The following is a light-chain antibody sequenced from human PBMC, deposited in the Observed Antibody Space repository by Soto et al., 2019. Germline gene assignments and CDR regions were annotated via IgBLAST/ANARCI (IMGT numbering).Light chain of an antibody. CDR3: QQYFTTPRT. CDR1: QSVLYSSNNKDY. Sequence: DIVMTQSPDSLAVSLGARATINCKSSQSVLYSSNNKDYLAWYQQKPGQPPKLLIYWASTRQFGVPDRFSGSGSGTDFTLTISSLQAEDVAVYYCQQYFTTPRTFGQGTKVDLK. V-gene: IGKV4-1*01. J-gene: IGKJ1*01. CDR2: WAS.